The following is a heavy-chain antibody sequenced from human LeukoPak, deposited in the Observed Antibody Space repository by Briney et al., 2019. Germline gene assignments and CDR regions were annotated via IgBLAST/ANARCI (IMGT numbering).Heavy chain of an antibody. V-gene: IGHV1-69*01. D-gene: IGHD1-26*01. Sequence: SVKVSCKASGGTFSSYAISWVRQAPGQGLEWMGGIIPIFGTANYAQKFQGRVTITADESASTAYMELSSLRSEDTAVYYCASMNPTAGATDYWGQGTLVTVSS. CDR3: ASMNPTAGATDY. J-gene: IGHJ4*02. CDR1: GGTFSSYA. CDR2: IIPIFGTA.